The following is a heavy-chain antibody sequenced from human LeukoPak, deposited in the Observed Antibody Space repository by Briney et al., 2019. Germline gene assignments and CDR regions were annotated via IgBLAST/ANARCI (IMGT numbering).Heavy chain of an antibody. CDR2: IYYSGST. CDR1: GGSIINYY. V-gene: IGHV4-59*01. Sequence: SETLSLTCAVSGGSIINYYWSWIRQPPGKGLEWIGYIYYSGSTSYNPSLKSRVTLSIDTSKNQFSLKVTSVTAADTAVYYCVRDHYYNSSGYTFRYWGQGTLVTVSS. J-gene: IGHJ1*01. CDR3: VRDHYYNSSGYTFRY. D-gene: IGHD3-22*01.